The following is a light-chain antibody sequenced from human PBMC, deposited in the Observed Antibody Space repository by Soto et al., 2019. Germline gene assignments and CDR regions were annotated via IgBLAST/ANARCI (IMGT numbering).Light chain of an antibody. J-gene: IGKJ1*01. Sequence: DIQMTQSPSSLSASVGDRVTITCQASQNINNYANWHQQKPGSATKLLIYDASNVEAGVPSRFSGSASGKYFPFTISSLPPEYFAVYYCQQYNSAITFGQGTKVDIK. CDR3: QQYNSAIT. V-gene: IGKV1-33*01. CDR2: DAS. CDR1: QNINNY.